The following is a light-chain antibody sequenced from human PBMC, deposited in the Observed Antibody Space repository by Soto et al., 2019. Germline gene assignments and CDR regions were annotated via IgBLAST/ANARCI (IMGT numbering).Light chain of an antibody. J-gene: IGLJ1*01. CDR1: SSDVGGYNY. CDR2: EVT. V-gene: IGLV2-14*01. CDR3: SSFTSSGTRV. Sequence: QSAPTQPASVSGSPGQSITISCTGTSSDVGGYNYVSWYQQHPGKGPKVMIYEVTKRPSGVSDRFSGSKSGNTASLIISGLQVEDEADYYCSSFTSSGTRVFGTGTKVTVL.